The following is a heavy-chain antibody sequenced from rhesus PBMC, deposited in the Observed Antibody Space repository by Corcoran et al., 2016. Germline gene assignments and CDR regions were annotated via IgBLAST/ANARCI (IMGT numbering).Heavy chain of an antibody. D-gene: IGHD1-38*01. J-gene: IGHJ4*01. V-gene: IGHV4-93*02. CDR2: ISGSSGST. Sequence: QVQLHESGPAVVKPSETLFLTSAVSGGSISSRNWWNWIRQSPGKGMEWIGGISGSSGSTEYKPSLKSRVTISIDTSKNQLSLRVNSMTAADTAVYYCTGRRRDTWRPADRASDYWGQGVLVTVSS. CDR1: GGSISSRNW. CDR3: TGRRRDTWRPADRASDY.